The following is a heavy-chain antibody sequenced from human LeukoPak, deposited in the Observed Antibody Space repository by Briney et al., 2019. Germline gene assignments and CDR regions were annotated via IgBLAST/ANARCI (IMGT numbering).Heavy chain of an antibody. Sequence: ASVTVSCKASGGTFSSYTISWVRQAPGQGIEWMGRIIPILGIANYAQKFQGRVTITADKSTSTAYMELSSLRSEDTAVYYCARGLAAREIFWGQGTLVTVSS. V-gene: IGHV1-69*02. CDR3: ARGLAAREIF. CDR2: IIPILGIA. D-gene: IGHD6-6*01. CDR1: GGTFSSYT. J-gene: IGHJ4*02.